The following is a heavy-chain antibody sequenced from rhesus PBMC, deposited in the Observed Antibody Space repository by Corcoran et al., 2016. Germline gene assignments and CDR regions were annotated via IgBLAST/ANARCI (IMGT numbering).Heavy chain of an antibody. CDR3: VRIGGSGWGGSEF. CDR2: VYGSGGTI. J-gene: IGHJ1*01. V-gene: IGHV4-93*02. CDR1: GGSIISNNY. D-gene: IGHD6-31*01. Sequence: QVHLQESGPAVVKPSETLSLTCAVAGGSIISNNYWNWTRQSPGKGREWIGGVYGSGGTIEYNASLKNRVTVSIDTSKNQFSLKLSSVTAADTAVYYCVRIGGSGWGGSEFWGQGALVTVSP.